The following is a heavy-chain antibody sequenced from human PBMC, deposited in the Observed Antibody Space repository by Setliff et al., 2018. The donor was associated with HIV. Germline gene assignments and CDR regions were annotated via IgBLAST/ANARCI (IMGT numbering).Heavy chain of an antibody. Sequence: GGSLRLSCAVSGLTFTNYAMHWVRQAPGKGLESVSFISYDGGSKYYAESVKGRFTISRDNSKNTVYLQMNSLRAEDTAVYYCAKYSSSWSYYSYYMNVWGKGTTVTVSS. CDR1: GLTFTNYA. J-gene: IGHJ6*03. V-gene: IGHV3-30*12. CDR2: ISYDGGSK. CDR3: AKYSSSWSYYSYYMNV. D-gene: IGHD6-6*01.